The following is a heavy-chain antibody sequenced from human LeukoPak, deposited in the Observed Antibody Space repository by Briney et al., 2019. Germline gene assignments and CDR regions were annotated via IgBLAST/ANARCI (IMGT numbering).Heavy chain of an antibody. V-gene: IGHV3-23*01. CDR3: AKVSTMIVVVPDAFDI. D-gene: IGHD3-22*01. Sequence: GGSLRLSCAASGFTFSGHTMSWVRQAPGKGLEWVSAISGSGGSTYYADSVKGRFTISRDNSKNTLYLQMNSLRAEDTAVYYCAKVSTMIVVVPDAFDIWGQGTMVTVSS. CDR1: GFTFSGHT. CDR2: ISGSGGST. J-gene: IGHJ3*02.